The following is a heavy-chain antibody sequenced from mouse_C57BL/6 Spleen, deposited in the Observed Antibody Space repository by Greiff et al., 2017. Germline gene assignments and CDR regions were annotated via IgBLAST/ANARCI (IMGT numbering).Heavy chain of an antibody. Sequence: QVQLQQSGAELVRPGASVTLSCKASGYTFTDYEMHWVKQTPVHGLEWIGAIDPETGGTAYNQKFKGKAILTADKSSSTAYMELRSLTSEDSAVYYCTTYDYEGWFAYWGQGTLVTVSA. J-gene: IGHJ3*01. V-gene: IGHV1-15*01. CDR2: IDPETGGT. D-gene: IGHD2-4*01. CDR3: TTYDYEGWFAY. CDR1: GYTFTDYE.